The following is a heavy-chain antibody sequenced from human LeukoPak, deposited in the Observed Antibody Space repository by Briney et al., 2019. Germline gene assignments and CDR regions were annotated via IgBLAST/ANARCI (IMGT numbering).Heavy chain of an antibody. J-gene: IGHJ4*02. Sequence: GGSLRLSCAASGFTFSNYAMSWVRQAPGKGLEWVSAISGSGGSTHYADSVKGRFTISRDNSKNTLYLQMNSLRAEETAVYYCAKERSRGGDCLDYWGQGTLVTVSS. CDR1: GFTFSNYA. D-gene: IGHD2-21*02. CDR3: AKERSRGGDCLDY. CDR2: ISGSGGST. V-gene: IGHV3-23*01.